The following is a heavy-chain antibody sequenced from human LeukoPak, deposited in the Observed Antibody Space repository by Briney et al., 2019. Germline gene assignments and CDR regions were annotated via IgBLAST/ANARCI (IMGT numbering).Heavy chain of an antibody. V-gene: IGHV3-23*01. D-gene: IGHD2-8*01. CDR3: ASEIVLMVYANDY. CDR1: GFIFSSYG. J-gene: IGHJ4*02. CDR2: IWPSGDNT. Sequence: GGSLRLSCAASGFIFSSYGMSWVRQAPGRGLEWVSSIWPSGDNTYYGDSVKGRFTISRDNSKNTLYLQMNSLRAEDTAVYYCASEIVLMVYANDYCGQGTLVTVSS.